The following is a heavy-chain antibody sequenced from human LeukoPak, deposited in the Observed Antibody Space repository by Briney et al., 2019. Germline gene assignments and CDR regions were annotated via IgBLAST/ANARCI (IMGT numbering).Heavy chain of an antibody. J-gene: IGHJ5*02. CDR1: GGSISSSSYY. CDR2: IYYSGST. Sequence: SETLSLTCSDSGGSISSSSYYRGWIRQPPGKGLEWIGNIYYSGSTYYNPSLKSRVTISVDTSKNQFSLKLSSVTAADTAVYYCARELPSSSGWFDPWGQGTLVTVSS. V-gene: IGHV4-39*07. D-gene: IGHD6-6*01. CDR3: ARELPSSSGWFDP.